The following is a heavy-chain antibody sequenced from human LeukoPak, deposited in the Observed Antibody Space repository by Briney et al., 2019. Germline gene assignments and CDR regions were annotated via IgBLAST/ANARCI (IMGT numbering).Heavy chain of an antibody. CDR1: GFTFSSYS. V-gene: IGHV3-48*02. D-gene: IGHD6-19*01. CDR2: IFSSTTNTI. Sequence: SGGSLRLSCAASGFTFSSYSMNWVRQAPGKGLGWVSYIFSSTTNTIYYADSVMGRFTISRDNAKNSVYLQMNSLRDDDTAVYYCARDRQWAFDTWGQGTMVTVSS. CDR3: ARDRQWAFDT. J-gene: IGHJ3*02.